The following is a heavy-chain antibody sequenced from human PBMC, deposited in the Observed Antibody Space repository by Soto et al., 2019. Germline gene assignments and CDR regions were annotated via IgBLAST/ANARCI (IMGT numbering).Heavy chain of an antibody. J-gene: IGHJ4*02. CDR3: ARGTAMVRGVTPYYFDY. CDR1: GGSISSYY. Sequence: QVQLQESGPGLVKPSETLSLTCTVSGGSISSYYWSWIRQPPGKGLEWIGYIYYSGSTNYNPSLKSRVTISVDTSKNQCSLKLSSVTAADTAVYYCARGTAMVRGVTPYYFDYWGQGTLVTVSS. D-gene: IGHD3-10*01. CDR2: IYYSGST. V-gene: IGHV4-59*01.